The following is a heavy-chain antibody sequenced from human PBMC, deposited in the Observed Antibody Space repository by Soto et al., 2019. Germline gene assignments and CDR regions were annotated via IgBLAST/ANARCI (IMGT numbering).Heavy chain of an antibody. CDR3: ARAFGYSGSHYYYYYMDV. V-gene: IGHV4-4*02. J-gene: IGHJ6*03. CDR2: ISHNGST. D-gene: IGHD1-26*01. CDR1: SGSISSSNW. Sequence: QVQLQESGPGLVKPSGTLSLTCAVSSGSISSSNWWSWVRQPPGKGLEWIVEISHNGSTNYNPSLKRRVTISVDKSKNQFSLKLSSVTAADTAVYYCARAFGYSGSHYYYYYMDVWGKGTPVTVSS.